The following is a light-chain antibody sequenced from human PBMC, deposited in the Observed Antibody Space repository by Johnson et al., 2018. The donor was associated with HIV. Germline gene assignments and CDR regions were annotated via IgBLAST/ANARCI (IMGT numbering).Light chain of an antibody. CDR2: DNN. Sequence: HSVLTQPPSVSAAPGQKVTISCSGSSSNIGNNYVSWYQQLPGTAPKLLIYDNNKRPSGIPDRFSGSKSGTSATLGITGLQTGDEADYYCGTWDNSLSAGGVFGTWTKVTVL. CDR3: GTWDNSLSAGGV. J-gene: IGLJ1*01. CDR1: SSNIGNNY. V-gene: IGLV1-51*01.